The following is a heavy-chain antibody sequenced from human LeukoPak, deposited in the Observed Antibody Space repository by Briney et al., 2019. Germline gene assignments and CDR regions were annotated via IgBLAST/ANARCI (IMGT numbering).Heavy chain of an antibody. Sequence: GGSLRLSCAASGFTFSSYAMSWVRQAPGKGLEWVSAISGSGGSTYYADSVKGRFTISRDNPKNTLYLQMNSLRAEDTAVYYCAKDVPPFITIFGVVIHAMDVWGQGTTVTVSS. J-gene: IGHJ6*02. CDR3: AKDVPPFITIFGVVIHAMDV. CDR2: ISGSGGST. D-gene: IGHD3-3*01. V-gene: IGHV3-23*01. CDR1: GFTFSSYA.